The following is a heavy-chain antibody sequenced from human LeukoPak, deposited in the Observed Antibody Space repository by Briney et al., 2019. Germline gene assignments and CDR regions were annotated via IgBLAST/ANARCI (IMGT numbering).Heavy chain of an antibody. CDR1: GITLSNYG. D-gene: IGHD3-16*01. J-gene: IGHJ4*02. Sequence: GGSLRLSCAVSGITLSNYGMSWVRQAPGKGLEWVAGISDSGGSTNYADSVKGRFTISRDNPKNTLYLQMSNLRVDDTAMYYCVREVGRPKTFYFDSWGRGTPVTVSS. V-gene: IGHV3-23*01. CDR3: VREVGRPKTFYFDS. CDR2: ISDSGGST.